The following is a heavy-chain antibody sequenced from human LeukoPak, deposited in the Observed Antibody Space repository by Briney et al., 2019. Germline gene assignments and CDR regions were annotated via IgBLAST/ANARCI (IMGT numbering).Heavy chain of an antibody. CDR1: GFTVSTNY. V-gene: IGHV3-53*01. CDR2: IYSDSST. CDR3: AKGRRDGYNYGMDV. Sequence: GGSLRLSCAASGFTVSTNYMSWVGQAPGKGLEWVSVIYSDSSTYYADSVKGRFTISRDNSKNTLYLQMNSLRAEDTAVYYCAKGRRDGYNYGMDVWGQGTTVTVSS. J-gene: IGHJ6*02. D-gene: IGHD5-24*01.